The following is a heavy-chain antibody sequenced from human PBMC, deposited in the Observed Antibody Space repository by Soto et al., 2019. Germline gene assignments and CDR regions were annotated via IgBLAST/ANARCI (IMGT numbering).Heavy chain of an antibody. CDR2: ISYDGSNT. V-gene: IGHV3-30*18. CDR1: GFTFSSYG. CDR3: AKEGGLSGSYYISSSYDFAY. Sequence: QVQLVESGGGVVQPGRSLRLSCAASGFTFSSYGMHWVRQAPGKGLEWVAIISYDGSNTYYADSVKGRFTISRDNSKNALYLQMNSLRAEDTSVYYCAKEGGLSGSYYISSSYDFAYWGQGNLVTVSS. J-gene: IGHJ4*02. D-gene: IGHD1-26*01.